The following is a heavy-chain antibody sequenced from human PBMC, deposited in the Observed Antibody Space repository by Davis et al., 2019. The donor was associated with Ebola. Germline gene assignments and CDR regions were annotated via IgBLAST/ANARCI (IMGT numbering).Heavy chain of an antibody. J-gene: IGHJ6*02. CDR3: ARGTGGSGSYPGYYGMDV. CDR2: ISSSGNTI. CDR1: GFTFTSFS. V-gene: IGHV3-48*01. D-gene: IGHD3-10*01. Sequence: GGSLRLSCTASGFTFTSFSLNWVRQTPGKGLEWLSYISSSGNTIYYADSVKGRFTISRDNSKNTLYLQMNSLRAEDTAVYYCARGTGGSGSYPGYYGMDVWGQGTTVTVSS.